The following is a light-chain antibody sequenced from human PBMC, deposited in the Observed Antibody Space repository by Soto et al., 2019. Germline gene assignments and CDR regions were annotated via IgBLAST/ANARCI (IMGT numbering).Light chain of an antibody. CDR1: QSIANY. Sequence: DIQMTQSPSSLSASVGEGVAITCRASQSIANYLSWYQQKPGKAPELLIYAASSLQTGVPSRFSGSGSGTDFTLTISSLQPEDFASYYCQQSYNAPYTFGQGTKLEIK. CDR3: QQSYNAPYT. V-gene: IGKV1-39*01. CDR2: AAS. J-gene: IGKJ2*01.